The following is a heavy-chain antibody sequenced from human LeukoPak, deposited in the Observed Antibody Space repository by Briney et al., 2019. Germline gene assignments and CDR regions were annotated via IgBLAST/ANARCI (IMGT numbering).Heavy chain of an antibody. CDR3: AGEYCSSGSCYPRY. CDR1: GFTVSRNY. J-gene: IGHJ4*02. Sequence: GGSLRLSCAASGFTVSRNYMSWVRQAPGKGLEWVSVIYSDDSTYYVDSVKGRFTISRDNSKNTLYLQMNSPSAEDTAVYYCAGEYCSSGSCYPRYWGQGALVTVSS. CDR2: IYSDDST. D-gene: IGHD2-15*01. V-gene: IGHV3-53*01.